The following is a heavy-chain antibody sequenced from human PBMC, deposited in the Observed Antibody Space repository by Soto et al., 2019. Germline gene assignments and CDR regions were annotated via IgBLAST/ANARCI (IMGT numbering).Heavy chain of an antibody. D-gene: IGHD3-10*01. V-gene: IGHV1-18*01. CDR3: AREMVRGVGSDY. CDR1: CYTFTSDG. Sequence: ASVKVSCKASCYTFTSDGISWVRQAPGQGLEWMGWINTYNGNTNYAQKVQGRVTMTTDTSTSTAYMELRSLRSDDTAVFYCAREMVRGVGSDYWGQGTLVTVSS. CDR2: INTYNGNT. J-gene: IGHJ4*02.